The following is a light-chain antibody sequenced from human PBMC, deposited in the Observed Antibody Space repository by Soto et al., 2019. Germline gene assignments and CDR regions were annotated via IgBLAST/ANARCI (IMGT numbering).Light chain of an antibody. CDR1: SSNIGSNY. V-gene: IGLV1-47*01. J-gene: IGLJ1*01. Sequence: QTVVTQPPSASGTPGQRVTISCSGSSSNIGSNYVYWYQQLPGTAPKLLMYRNNKRPSGVPDRFSGSKSGTSASLAISGLRSEDEADYYCAAWDDSLSGSYVFGTGTQVTVL. CDR2: RNN. CDR3: AAWDDSLSGSYV.